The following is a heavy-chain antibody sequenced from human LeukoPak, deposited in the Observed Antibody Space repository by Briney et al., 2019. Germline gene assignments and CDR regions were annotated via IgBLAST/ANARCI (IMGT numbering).Heavy chain of an antibody. CDR1: GYTFTSYY. Sequence: ASVKVSCKASGYTFTSYYMHWVRQAPGQGLEWMGIINPSGGSTTYAQKFQGRVTMTRDTSTSTVYMEVSSLRSEDTAVYYCAKACGYCSGGSWPTKYYYYYYGMDVWGQGTTVTVSS. V-gene: IGHV1-46*01. CDR3: AKACGYCSGGSWPTKYYYYYYGMDV. CDR2: INPSGGST. J-gene: IGHJ6*02. D-gene: IGHD2-15*01.